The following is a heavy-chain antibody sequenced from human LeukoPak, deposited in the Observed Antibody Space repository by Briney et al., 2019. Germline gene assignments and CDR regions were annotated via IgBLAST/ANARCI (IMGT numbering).Heavy chain of an antibody. V-gene: IGHV4-39*07. CDR2: IYHSGST. CDR1: GGSISSSSYY. D-gene: IGHD5-24*01. CDR3: ASLEMATTVTFDY. Sequence: KPSETLSLTCTVSGGSISSSSYYWGWIRQPPGKGLEWIGSIYHSGSTYYNPSLKSRVTISVDTSKNQFSLKLSSVTAADTAVYYCASLEMATTVTFDYWGQGALVTVSS. J-gene: IGHJ4*02.